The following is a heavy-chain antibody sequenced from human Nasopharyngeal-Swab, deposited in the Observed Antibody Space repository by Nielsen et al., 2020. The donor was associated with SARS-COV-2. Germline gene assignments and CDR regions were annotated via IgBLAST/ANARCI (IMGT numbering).Heavy chain of an antibody. Sequence: GESLKISCAASGFIFGDYTMHWVRQAPGKGLEWVSLISWDGGSTYYADSVKGRFTISRDNSKNSLYLQMNSLRTEDTALYYCAKASISSGWDWGQGTLVTVSS. CDR3: AKASISSGWD. D-gene: IGHD6-19*01. V-gene: IGHV3-43*01. CDR1: GFIFGDYT. CDR2: ISWDGGST. J-gene: IGHJ4*02.